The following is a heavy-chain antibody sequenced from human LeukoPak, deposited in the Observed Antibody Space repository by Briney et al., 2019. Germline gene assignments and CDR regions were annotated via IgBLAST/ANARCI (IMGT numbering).Heavy chain of an antibody. CDR1: GYTFTSYD. Sequence: ASVKVSCKASGYTFTSYDINWVRQATGQGLEWMGWMNPNSGNTGFAQKFQGRVTMTRNTSTSTAYMELGSLRSEDAAVYYCARSDIVGYYYYGMDVWGQGTTVTVSS. CDR3: ARSDIVGYYYYGMDV. J-gene: IGHJ6*02. D-gene: IGHD2-21*01. CDR2: MNPNSGNT. V-gene: IGHV1-8*01.